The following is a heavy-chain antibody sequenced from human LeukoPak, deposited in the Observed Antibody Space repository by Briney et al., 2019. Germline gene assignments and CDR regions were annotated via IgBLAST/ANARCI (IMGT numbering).Heavy chain of an antibody. CDR3: ARSIMITSQFDY. CDR1: GGSVSSGSYY. Sequence: SETLSLTCTVSGGSVSSGSYYWSWIRRPPGKGLEWFGYIFYSGSTNYNPSLKSRVTISVDTSKNQFSLKLSSVTAADTAVYYCARSIMITSQFDYWGQGTLVTVSS. D-gene: IGHD3-16*01. CDR2: IFYSGST. J-gene: IGHJ4*02. V-gene: IGHV4-61*01.